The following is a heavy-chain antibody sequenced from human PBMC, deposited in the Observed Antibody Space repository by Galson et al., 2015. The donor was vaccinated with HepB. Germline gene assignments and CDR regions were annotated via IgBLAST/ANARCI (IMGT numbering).Heavy chain of an antibody. Sequence: QSGAEVKKPGASVKVSCKASGYTFTSYGISWVRQAPGQGLEWMGWISAYNGNTNYAQKLQGRVTMTTDTSTSTAYMELRSLRSDDTAVYYCAREDPYYSSSWYGVNYFDYWGQGTLVTVSS. CDR3: AREDPYYSSSWYGVNYFDY. J-gene: IGHJ4*02. V-gene: IGHV1-18*04. D-gene: IGHD6-13*01. CDR2: ISAYNGNT. CDR1: GYTFTSYG.